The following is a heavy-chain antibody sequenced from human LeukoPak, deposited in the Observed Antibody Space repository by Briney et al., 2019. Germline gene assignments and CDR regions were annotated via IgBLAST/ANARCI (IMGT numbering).Heavy chain of an antibody. CDR1: GVTFSRYW. Sequence: GGSLRLSCAVSGVTFSRYWMSWVRQAPGKGLEWVSSISSSSSYIYYADSVKGRFTISRDNAKNSLYLQMNSLRAEDTAVYYCARDLAPQCSGGSCYPAPTWFDPWGQGTLVTVSS. D-gene: IGHD2-15*01. J-gene: IGHJ5*02. CDR3: ARDLAPQCSGGSCYPAPTWFDP. CDR2: ISSSSSYI. V-gene: IGHV3-21*01.